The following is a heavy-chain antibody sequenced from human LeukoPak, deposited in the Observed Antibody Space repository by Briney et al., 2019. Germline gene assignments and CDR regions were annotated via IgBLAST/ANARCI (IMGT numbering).Heavy chain of an antibody. D-gene: IGHD4-17*01. CDR1: GFTFSSHG. J-gene: IGHJ4*02. V-gene: IGHV3-23*01. CDR3: ARAVDYGDYAPFDY. CDR2: ITGSGGST. Sequence: GGTLRLSCVASGFTFSSHGMSWVRQAPGKGLEWVSGITGSGGSTYYADSVKGRFSISRDNSKSTLYLQMNSLRAEDTAVYYCARAVDYGDYAPFDYWGQGTLVTVSS.